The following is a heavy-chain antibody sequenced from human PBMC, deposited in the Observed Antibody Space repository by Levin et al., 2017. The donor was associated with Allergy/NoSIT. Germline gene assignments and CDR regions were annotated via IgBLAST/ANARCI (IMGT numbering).Heavy chain of an antibody. D-gene: IGHD6-13*01. CDR3: ARLSAAAFDP. V-gene: IGHV4-59*08. Sequence: SETLSLTCTVSGGSITSYYWSWIRQPPGKGLECIGYISHSESTTYNPSLKSRVTISMDMSKNQFSLKVNFVTAADTAVYYCARLSAAAFDPWGQGTLVTVSS. CDR2: ISHSEST. CDR1: GGSITSYY. J-gene: IGHJ5*02.